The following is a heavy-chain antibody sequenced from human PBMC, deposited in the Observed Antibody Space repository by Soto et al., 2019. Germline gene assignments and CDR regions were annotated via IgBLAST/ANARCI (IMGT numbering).Heavy chain of an antibody. CDR3: SILRSSANRGA. J-gene: IGHJ5*02. D-gene: IGHD3-10*01. CDR2: IRNKPNNYAA. V-gene: IGHV3-73*01. Sequence: PGGSLRLSCAASGFTFSDSTIHWVRQPSGRGLEWIGQIRNKPNNYAAAYSASVTGRFTLSRDDSTNTAYLQMNSLTAEDTAVYFCSILRSSANRGAWGPGTLVTVS. CDR1: GFTFSDST.